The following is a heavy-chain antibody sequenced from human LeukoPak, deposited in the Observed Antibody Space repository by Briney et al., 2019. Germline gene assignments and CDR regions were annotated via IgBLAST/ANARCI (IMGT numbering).Heavy chain of an antibody. CDR3: ARDEAYSGTYAVT. J-gene: IGHJ5*02. D-gene: IGHD1-26*01. CDR1: GFTLSSYS. V-gene: IGHV3-48*02. CDR2: ISSSSGTI. Sequence: GGSLRLSCAASGFTLSSYSMNWVRQAPGKGLEWVSYISSSSGTIHYADSVKGRFTISRDNAKNLLFLQMDSLRDEDTAVYYCARDEAYSGTYAVTWGQGTLVTVYS.